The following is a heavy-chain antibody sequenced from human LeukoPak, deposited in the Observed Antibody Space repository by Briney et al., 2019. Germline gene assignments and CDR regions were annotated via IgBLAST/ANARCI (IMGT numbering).Heavy chain of an antibody. D-gene: IGHD1-1*01. J-gene: IGHJ6*03. V-gene: IGHV1-8*01. CDR1: GYTFISYS. CDR3: ARGLRARTDFYYYMDV. Sequence: ASVKVSCKASGYTFISYSMNWVRQAPGQGLEWMGWMNCYSGSTGYAKKFQGRVTFTRNTSISTSYMELSSLRSEDTAVYYCARGLRARTDFYYYMDVWGKGTTVIVSS. CDR2: MNCYSGST.